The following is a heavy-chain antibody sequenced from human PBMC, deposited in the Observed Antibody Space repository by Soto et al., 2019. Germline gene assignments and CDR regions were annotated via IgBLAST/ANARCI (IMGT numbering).Heavy chain of an antibody. CDR2: INHSGST. CDR1: GGSFSGYY. J-gene: IGHJ4*02. D-gene: IGHD3-22*01. V-gene: IGHV4-34*01. CDR3: ASVYYDSSGYYSFDY. Sequence: QGQLQQWGAGLLKPSETLSLTGAVYGGSFSGYYWSWIRQLPGKGLEWIGEINHSGSTNYNPSLKSRVTISVDTSKNQFSLKLSSVTAADTAVYYCASVYYDSSGYYSFDYWGQGTLVTVSS.